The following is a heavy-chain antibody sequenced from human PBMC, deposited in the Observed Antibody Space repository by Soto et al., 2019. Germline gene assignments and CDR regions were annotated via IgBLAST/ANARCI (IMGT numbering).Heavy chain of an antibody. J-gene: IGHJ6*02. CDR1: GGTFSSYA. CDR2: IIPIFGTA. Sequence: SVKVSCKASGGTFSSYAISWVRQAPGQGLEWMGGIIPIFGTANYAQKFQGRVTITADESTSTAYMELSSLRSEDTAVYYCATEGRPSSGSYFYYYYGMDVWGQGTTVTVSS. D-gene: IGHD1-26*01. CDR3: ATEGRPSSGSYFYYYYGMDV. V-gene: IGHV1-69*13.